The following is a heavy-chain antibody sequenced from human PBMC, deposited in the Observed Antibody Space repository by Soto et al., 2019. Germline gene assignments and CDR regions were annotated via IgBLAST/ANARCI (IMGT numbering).Heavy chain of an antibody. D-gene: IGHD2-8*01. V-gene: IGHV1-18*04. CDR3: ARQGTCTSGKCYPDS. CDR2: ISAYNGDT. CDR1: VYSFTTYI. Sequence: QVRLVQSGPEVKKPGASVKVSCRTSVYSFTTYIITWVRRAPGHGLEWMGWISAYNGDTHYEEPLRDRLTMTTDTSTDTAYLDLRSLRSDDTAVYYCARQGTCTSGKCYPDSWGQGTLVSVSS. J-gene: IGHJ4*02.